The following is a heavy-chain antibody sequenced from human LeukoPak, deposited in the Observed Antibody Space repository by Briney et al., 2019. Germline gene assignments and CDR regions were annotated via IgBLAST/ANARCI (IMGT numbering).Heavy chain of an antibody. CDR2: ISGDGDST. Sequence: GGSLRLSCAASGFTFDVYAMHWVRQAPGKGLERVSLISGDGDSTYYADSVKGRFTISRDNSKNSLYLQMNSLRTEDTALYYCAKDKYGSPDNYYYGMDVWGQGTTVTVSS. J-gene: IGHJ6*02. CDR3: AKDKYGSPDNYYYGMDV. D-gene: IGHD1-26*01. V-gene: IGHV3-43*02. CDR1: GFTFDVYA.